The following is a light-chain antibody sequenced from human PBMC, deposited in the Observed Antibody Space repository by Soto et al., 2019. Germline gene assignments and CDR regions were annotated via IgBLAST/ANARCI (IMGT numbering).Light chain of an antibody. J-gene: IGKJ1*01. V-gene: IGKV3-20*01. CDR3: QQYGGSPRT. Sequence: IVLKQSPGTLSLSQGERATLSCRASQSVSSSSLAWYQQKRGQAPRLLIHDASSRATGIPDRFSGSGSGTDFTLTISRLEPEDFAVYYCQQYGGSPRTFGQGTKVDIK. CDR1: QSVSSSS. CDR2: DAS.